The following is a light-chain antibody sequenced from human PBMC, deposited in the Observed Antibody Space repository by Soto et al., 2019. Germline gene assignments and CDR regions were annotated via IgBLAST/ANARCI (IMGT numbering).Light chain of an antibody. V-gene: IGLV2-14*03. CDR3: RSFTGSDTLVV. J-gene: IGLJ2*01. Sequence: QSALTQPASVSGSPGQSITISCTGTSSDVGGYNFVSWYQHHPAKAPKLMIYDVSNRPSGVSHRFSGSKSGNTAALTISGNHSEDEAHYYCRSFTGSDTLVVFGGGTKVTV. CDR1: SSDVGGYNF. CDR2: DVS.